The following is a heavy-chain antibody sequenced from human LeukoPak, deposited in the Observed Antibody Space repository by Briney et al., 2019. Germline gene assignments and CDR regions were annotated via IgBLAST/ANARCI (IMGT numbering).Heavy chain of an antibody. J-gene: IGHJ3*02. V-gene: IGHV4-38-2*01. D-gene: IGHD6-13*01. CDR1: GYSISSGYY. CDR3: ARDSSSSYSDAFDI. CDR2: IYHSGST. Sequence: PSETLSLTCAVSGYSISSGYYWGWIRQPPGKGLEWIGSIYHSGSTYYNPSLKSRVTISVDTSKNHFSLKLSSVTAADTAVYYCARDSSSSYSDAFDIWGQGTMVTVSS.